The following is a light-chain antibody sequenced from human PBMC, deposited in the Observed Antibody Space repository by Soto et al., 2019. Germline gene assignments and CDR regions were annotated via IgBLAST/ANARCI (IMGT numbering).Light chain of an antibody. CDR2: DAS. CDR3: QQRSNSPIT. CDR1: QSVSNF. V-gene: IGKV3-11*01. J-gene: IGKJ5*01. Sequence: EIVLTQSPATLSLSPGDRATLSCRASQSVSNFLAWYQQKSGQAPRLLIYDASNRATGIPARFSGSGSGTDFTLTISSLEPEDFALYYCQQRSNSPITFGQGTRLEIK.